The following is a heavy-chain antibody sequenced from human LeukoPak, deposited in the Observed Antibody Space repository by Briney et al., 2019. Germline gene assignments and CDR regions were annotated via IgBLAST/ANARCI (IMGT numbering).Heavy chain of an antibody. CDR1: GVSITTHY. D-gene: IGHD5-18*01. J-gene: IGHJ4*02. Sequence: PSETLSLTCTVSGVSITTHYWSWLRQPPGKELEWIAYMTDSETTKNNPSLKSRTTLSADTSKNQFSLSLSSVTEADTAVYFCATIKSGYPFGYFDFWGQGILVTVSS. CDR3: ATIKSGYPFGYFDF. CDR2: MTDSETT. V-gene: IGHV4-59*11.